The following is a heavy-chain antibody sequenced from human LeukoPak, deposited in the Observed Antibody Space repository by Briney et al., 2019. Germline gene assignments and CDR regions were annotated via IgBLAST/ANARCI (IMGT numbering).Heavy chain of an antibody. J-gene: IGHJ4*02. CDR1: GGSISSSNW. CDR3: QSRYLEWLLEY. V-gene: IGHV4-4*02. D-gene: IGHD3-3*01. Sequence: SETLSLTCTVSGGSISSSNWWSWVRQPPGKGLEWIGEIYHSGSTNYNPSLKSRVTISVDTSKNQFSLRLSSVTAADTAVYYCQSRYLEWLLEYWGQGTLVTVSS. CDR2: IYHSGST.